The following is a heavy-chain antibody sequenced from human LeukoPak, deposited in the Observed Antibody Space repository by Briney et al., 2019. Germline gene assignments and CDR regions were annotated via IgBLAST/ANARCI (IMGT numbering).Heavy chain of an antibody. V-gene: IGHV6-1*01. D-gene: IGHD1-26*01. CDR1: GDSFSSNSVA. Sequence: SQTLSLTCAISGDSFSSNSVAWNWLRQSPSRGLEWLGRTYYRSKWYNEYAVSVKSRITINPDTSKNKFSLQLNSVTPEDTAVYHCARGSHYAFDIWGQGTMVTVSS. J-gene: IGHJ3*02. CDR2: TYYRSKWYN. CDR3: ARGSHYAFDI.